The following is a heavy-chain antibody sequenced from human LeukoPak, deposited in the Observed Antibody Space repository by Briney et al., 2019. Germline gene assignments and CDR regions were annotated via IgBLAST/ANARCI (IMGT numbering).Heavy chain of an antibody. D-gene: IGHD2-15*01. CDR1: GGSVTSGSYY. CDR3: ARDWVGSSHWYFDL. CDR2: IYYSGST. V-gene: IGHV4-61*01. Sequence: SETLSLTCTVSGGSVTSGSYYWSWIRQPPGKGLEWIGYIYYSGSTNYNPSLKSRVTISVDTSKNQFSLKLSSVTAADTAVYYCARDWVGSSHWYFDLWGRGTLVTVSS. J-gene: IGHJ2*01.